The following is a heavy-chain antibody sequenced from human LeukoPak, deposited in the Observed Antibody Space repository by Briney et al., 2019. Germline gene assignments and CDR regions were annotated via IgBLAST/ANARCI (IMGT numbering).Heavy chain of an antibody. CDR3: AKQLGYCSDGSCYFPY. CDR2: ISDNGGYT. D-gene: IGHD2-15*01. Sequence: GSLRLSCAASGFTFSSSAMSWVRQAPGKGLEWVSAISDNGGYTYYADSVQGRFTISRDNSKSTLCLQMNSLRAEDTAVYYCAKQLGYCSDGSCYFPYWGQGTLVTVSS. CDR1: GFTFSSSA. J-gene: IGHJ4*02. V-gene: IGHV3-23*01.